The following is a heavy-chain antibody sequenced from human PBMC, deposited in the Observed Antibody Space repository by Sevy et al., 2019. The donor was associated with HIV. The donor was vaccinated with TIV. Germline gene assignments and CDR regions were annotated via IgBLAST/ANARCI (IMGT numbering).Heavy chain of an antibody. CDR1: VFTFSSYE. CDR3: AIVEMKGDV. J-gene: IGHJ6*02. CDR2: ISSSGSTI. Sequence: GGSLRLSCAASVFTFSSYEMNWVRQAPGKGLEWVSYISSSGSTIYYADSVKGRFTISRDNAKNSLYLQMNSLRAEDTAVYYCAIVEMKGDVWGQGTTVTVSS. V-gene: IGHV3-48*03.